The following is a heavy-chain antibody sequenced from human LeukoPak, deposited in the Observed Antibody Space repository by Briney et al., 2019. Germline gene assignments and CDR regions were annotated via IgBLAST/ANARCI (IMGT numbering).Heavy chain of an antibody. Sequence: ASVKVSCKASGYTFTGYYMHWVRQAPGQGLEWMGWINPNSGGTNYAQKFQGRVTMTRDTSISKAYMELSRLRSDDTAVYYCARLKGLGYCSGGSCYGRSYYFDYWGQGTLVTVSS. V-gene: IGHV1-2*02. J-gene: IGHJ4*02. CDR3: ARLKGLGYCSGGSCYGRSYYFDY. CDR1: GYTFTGYY. CDR2: INPNSGGT. D-gene: IGHD2-15*01.